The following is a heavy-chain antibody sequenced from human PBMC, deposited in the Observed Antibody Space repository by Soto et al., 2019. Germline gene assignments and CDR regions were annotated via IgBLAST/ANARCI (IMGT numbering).Heavy chain of an antibody. V-gene: IGHV1-18*01. J-gene: IGHJ5*02. CDR1: GYTFTSYA. D-gene: IGHD1-1*01. Sequence: ASVKVSCKASGYTFTSYAMHWVRQAPGQRLEWMGWISAYNGNTNYAQKLQGRVTMTTDTSTSTAYMELRSLRSDDTAVYYCARVSPTPIQLERLWFYPWGQGTLVTVSS. CDR2: ISAYNGNT. CDR3: ARVSPTPIQLERLWFYP.